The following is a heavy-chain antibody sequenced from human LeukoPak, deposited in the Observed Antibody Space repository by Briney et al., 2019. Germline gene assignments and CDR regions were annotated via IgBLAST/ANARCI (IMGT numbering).Heavy chain of an antibody. V-gene: IGHV3-53*01. CDR2: FYVGGAT. CDR1: GITFSTYE. J-gene: IGHJ4*02. CDR3: ARGDGYNFFDY. D-gene: IGHD5-24*01. Sequence: PGGSLRLSCAASGITFSTYEMNWVRQAPGKGLEWVSVFYVGGATYYADSVKGRFTISRDNSENTLYLQMKSLRAEDTAVYYCARGDGYNFFDYWGQGTPVTVSS.